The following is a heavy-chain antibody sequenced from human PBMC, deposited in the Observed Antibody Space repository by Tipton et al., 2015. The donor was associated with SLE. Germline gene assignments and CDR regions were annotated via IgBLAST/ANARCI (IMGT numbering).Heavy chain of an antibody. CDR2: IYHGGST. D-gene: IGHD3-10*01. Sequence: TLSLTCSVSGGSISSSYWIWIRQPPGKGLEWLGYIYHGGSTNYNPSLKSRVTMSVDTSKNQVSLKLTSVTASDTALYFCARRTSPRGYFDYWGQGALVTVSS. CDR3: ARRTSPRGYFDY. J-gene: IGHJ4*02. V-gene: IGHV4-59*08. CDR1: GGSISSSY.